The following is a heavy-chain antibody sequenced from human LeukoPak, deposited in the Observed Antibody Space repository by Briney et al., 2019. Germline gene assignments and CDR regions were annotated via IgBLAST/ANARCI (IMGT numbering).Heavy chain of an antibody. J-gene: IGHJ3*02. CDR2: FDPEDGET. CDR1: GYTLTYLS. V-gene: IGHV1-24*01. CDR3: ATDSTNDNGDYRYAFDI. D-gene: IGHD4-17*01. Sequence: GASVKVSCKVSGYTLTYLSMHWVRQAPGKGLQWMGGFDPEDGETIYAQKFQGRVTMTEDTSTDTAYMELSSLRSEDTAVYYCATDSTNDNGDYRYAFDIWGQGTMVTVSS.